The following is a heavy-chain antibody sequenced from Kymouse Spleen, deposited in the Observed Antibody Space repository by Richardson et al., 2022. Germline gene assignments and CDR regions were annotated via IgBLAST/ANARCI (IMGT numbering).Heavy chain of an antibody. CDR3: AREPTGNYYYYGMDV. D-gene: IGHD4-17*01,IGHD4-23*01. CDR2: IYYSGST. V-gene: IGHV4-59*01. CDR1: GGSISSYY. J-gene: IGHJ6*02. Sequence: QVQLQESGPGLVKPSETLSLTCTVSGGSISSYYWSWIRQPPGKGLEWIGYIYYSGSTNYNPSLKSRVTISVDTSKNQFSLKLSSVTAADTAVYYCAREPTGNYYYYGMDVWGQGTTVTVSS.